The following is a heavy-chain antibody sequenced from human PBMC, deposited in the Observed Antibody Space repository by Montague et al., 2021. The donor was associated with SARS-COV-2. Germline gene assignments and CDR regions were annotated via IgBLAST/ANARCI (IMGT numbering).Heavy chain of an antibody. V-gene: IGHV4-39*01. D-gene: IGHD3-22*01. Sequence: SETLSLTCTVSGGSISSSSYYWGWIRQPPGKGLEWIGSIYYSGSTYYNPSLKSRVTISVDTSKNQFSLKLSSVTAADTAVYYCASPGVYYDSSGLLGFDYWVQGTLVTVSS. CDR2: IYYSGST. J-gene: IGHJ4*02. CDR3: ASPGVYYDSSGLLGFDY. CDR1: GGSISSSSYY.